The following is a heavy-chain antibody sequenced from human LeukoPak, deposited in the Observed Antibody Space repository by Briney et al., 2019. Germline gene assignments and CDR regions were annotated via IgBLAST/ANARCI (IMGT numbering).Heavy chain of an antibody. CDR3: ARDIAVAGRAWGMDV. V-gene: IGHV4-59*01. D-gene: IGHD6-19*01. Sequence: SETLSLTCTVYGGSISSYYWSWIRQHPGKGLEWIGYIYYSGSTNYNPSLKSRVTISVDTSKNQFSLKLSSVTAADTAVYYCARDIAVAGRAWGMDVWGQGTTVTVSS. CDR1: GGSISSYY. J-gene: IGHJ6*02. CDR2: IYYSGST.